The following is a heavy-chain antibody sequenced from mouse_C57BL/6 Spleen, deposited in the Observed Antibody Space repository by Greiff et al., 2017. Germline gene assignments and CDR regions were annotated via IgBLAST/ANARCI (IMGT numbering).Heavy chain of an antibody. J-gene: IGHJ3*01. D-gene: IGHD2-1*01. CDR3: ARGDYGNPGGFAY. CDR1: GYTFTSYW. V-gene: IGHV1-61*01. CDR2: IYPSDSET. Sequence: QVQLQPPGAELVRPGSSVKLSCKASGYTFTSYWMDWVKQRPGQGLEWIGNIYPSDSETHYNQKFKDKATLTVDKSSSTAYMQLSSLTSEDSAVYYCARGDYGNPGGFAYWGQGTLVTVSA.